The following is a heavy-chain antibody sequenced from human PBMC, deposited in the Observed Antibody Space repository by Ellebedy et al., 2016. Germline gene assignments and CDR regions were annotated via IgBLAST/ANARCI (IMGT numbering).Heavy chain of an antibody. D-gene: IGHD4-17*01. CDR2: ISGDGDTT. CDR1: GFTLSSYS. V-gene: IGHV3-23*01. Sequence: GESLKISCAASGFTLSSYSMNWVRQAPGGGLEWISTISGDGDTTFSADSVKGRFTISRDNSRYTLYLQMDSLTAADTAVYYCYYGHYSGFWGQGTLVTVSS. CDR3: YYGHYSGF. J-gene: IGHJ4*02.